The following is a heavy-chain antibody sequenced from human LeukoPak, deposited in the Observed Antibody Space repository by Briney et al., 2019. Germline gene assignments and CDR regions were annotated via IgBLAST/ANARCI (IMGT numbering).Heavy chain of an antibody. CDR3: ARGWLVLHLSYFDY. CDR1: GGTFSSYA. J-gene: IGHJ4*02. D-gene: IGHD6-19*01. CDR2: ISAYNGNT. Sequence: ASVKVSCKASGGTFSSYAISWVRQAPGQGLEWMGWISAYNGNTNYAQKLQGRVTMTTDTSTSTAYMELRSLRSDDTAVYYCARGWLVLHLSYFDYWGQGTLVTVSS. V-gene: IGHV1-18*01.